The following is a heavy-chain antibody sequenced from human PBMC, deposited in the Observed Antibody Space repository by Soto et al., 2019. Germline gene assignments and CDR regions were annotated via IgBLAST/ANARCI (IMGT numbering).Heavy chain of an antibody. Sequence: EVQLVESGGGLVKPGGSLRLSCAASGFTFSSYSMNWVRQAPGKGLEWVSSISSSSSYIYYADSVKGRFTISRDNAKNSLDLQMNSLRAEDTAVYYCASDPYGSGSYYPLDYWGQGTLVTVSS. CDR2: ISSSSSYI. CDR3: ASDPYGSGSYYPLDY. J-gene: IGHJ4*02. CDR1: GFTFSSYS. V-gene: IGHV3-21*01. D-gene: IGHD3-10*01.